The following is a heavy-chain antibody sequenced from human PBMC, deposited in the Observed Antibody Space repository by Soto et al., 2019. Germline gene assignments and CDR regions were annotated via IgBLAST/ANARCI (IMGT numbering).Heavy chain of an antibody. CDR2: ISSSSSYI. CDR1: GFTSSSYS. V-gene: IGHV3-21*01. J-gene: IGHJ4*02. Sequence: WRSLRLSCAASGFTSSSYSMNWVRQAPGKGLEWVSSISSSSSYIYYADSVKGRFTISRDNAKNSLYLQMNSLRAEDTAVYYCATAPRETGITRTTSFDYWGQGTLVTVSS. CDR3: ATAPRETGITRTTSFDY. D-gene: IGHD1-7*01.